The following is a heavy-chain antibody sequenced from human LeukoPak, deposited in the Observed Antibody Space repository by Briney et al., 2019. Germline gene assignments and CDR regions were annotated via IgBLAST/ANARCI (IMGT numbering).Heavy chain of an antibody. D-gene: IGHD5-18*01. CDR2: IDPSDSET. CDR1: GYSFTNYW. V-gene: IGHV5-51*01. Sequence: GESLKISCTASGYSFTNYWIGWVRQMPGKGLEWMGIIDPSDSETRYTPSFQGQVSISADKSLSTAYLQWNGLEASDTAMYYCARQTAMGRSGDYWGQGTLVIVSS. CDR3: ARQTAMGRSGDY. J-gene: IGHJ4*02.